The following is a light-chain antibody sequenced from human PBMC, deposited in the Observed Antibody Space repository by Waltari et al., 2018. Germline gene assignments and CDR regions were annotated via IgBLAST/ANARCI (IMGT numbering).Light chain of an antibody. V-gene: IGLV1-44*01. CDR2: NNN. J-gene: IGLJ3*02. CDR3: AVWDDSLNGWM. Sequence: QSVVTQSPSASGPPGQRVTISCSGSSSNIGSKTVNWYQHLPGTGPKLLIHNNNQRPSGVPDRFSGSKSDTSASLAISGLQSEDEAEYYCAVWDDSLNGWMFGGGTKLTVL. CDR1: SSNIGSKT.